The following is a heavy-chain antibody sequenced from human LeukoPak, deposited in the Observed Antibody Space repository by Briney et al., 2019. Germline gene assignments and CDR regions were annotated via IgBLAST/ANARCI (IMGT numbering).Heavy chain of an antibody. J-gene: IGHJ4*02. CDR1: GGSISSSNW. CDR3: ASSIAAAGTWEYFDY. V-gene: IGHV4-4*02. Sequence: SETLSLTCAVSGGSISSSNWWSWIRQPPGKGLEWIGEIYHSGSTNYNPSLKSRVTISVDKSKTQFSLKLSSVTAADTAVYYCASSIAAAGTWEYFDYWGQGTLVTVSS. CDR2: IYHSGST. D-gene: IGHD6-13*01.